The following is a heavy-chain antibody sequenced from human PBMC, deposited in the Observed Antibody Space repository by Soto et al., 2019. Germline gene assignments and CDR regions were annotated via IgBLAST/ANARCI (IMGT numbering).Heavy chain of an antibody. Sequence: PGGSLRLSCAASGFTFSSYSMNWVRQAPGKGLEWVSYISSSSSTIYYADSVKGRFTISRDNAKNSLYLQMNSLRDEDTAVYYCARDPSGYYYYYGMDVWGQGTTVTVS. CDR3: ARDPSGYYYYYGMDV. CDR2: ISSSSSTI. V-gene: IGHV3-48*02. CDR1: GFTFSSYS. J-gene: IGHJ6*02. D-gene: IGHD3-3*01.